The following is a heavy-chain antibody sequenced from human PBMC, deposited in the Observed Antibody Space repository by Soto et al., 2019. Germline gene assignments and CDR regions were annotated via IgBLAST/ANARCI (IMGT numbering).Heavy chain of an antibody. CDR1: GFTFSSYS. V-gene: IGHV3-21*01. D-gene: IGHD3-22*01. CDR2: ISSSSSYI. J-gene: IGHJ4*02. CDR3: AKDFYDSSGYLNQDY. Sequence: SLRLSCAASGFTFSSYSMNWVRQAPGKGLEWVSSISSSSSYIYYADSVKGRFTISRDNSKNTLYLQMNSLRAEDTAVYYCAKDFYDSSGYLNQDYWGQGTLVTVSS.